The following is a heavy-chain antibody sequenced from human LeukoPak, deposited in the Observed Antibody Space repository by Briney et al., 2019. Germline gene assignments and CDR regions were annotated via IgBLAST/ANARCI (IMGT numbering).Heavy chain of an antibody. CDR1: GFTVSRSY. Sequence: GGSLRLSCAASGFTVSRSYMIWARQAPGKGLEWVSAISGSGGSTYYADSVKGRFTISRDNSKNTLYLQMNSLRAEDTAVYYCAKEYYDFWSGYPHDYWGQGTLVTVSS. CDR3: AKEYYDFWSGYPHDY. CDR2: ISGSGGST. V-gene: IGHV3-23*01. J-gene: IGHJ4*02. D-gene: IGHD3-3*01.